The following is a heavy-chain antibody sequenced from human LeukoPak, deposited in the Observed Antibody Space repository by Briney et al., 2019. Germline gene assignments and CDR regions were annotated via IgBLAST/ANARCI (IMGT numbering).Heavy chain of an antibody. CDR3: ARGRGYSGYDQYNWFDP. V-gene: IGHV1-2*02. CDR2: INPNSGGT. CDR1: GYTFTGYY. D-gene: IGHD5-12*01. J-gene: IGHJ5*02. Sequence: SVKVSCKASGYTFTGYYMHWVRQAPGQGLEWMGWINPNSGGTNYAQKFQGRVTMTRDTSISTAYKELSRLRSDDTAVYYCARGRGYSGYDQYNWFDPWGQGTLVTVSS.